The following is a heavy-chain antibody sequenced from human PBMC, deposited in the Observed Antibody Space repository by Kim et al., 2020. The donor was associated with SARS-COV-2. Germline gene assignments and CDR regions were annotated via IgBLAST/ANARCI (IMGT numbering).Heavy chain of an antibody. V-gene: IGHV6-1*01. CDR3: ARSGYSSGWFYY. D-gene: IGHD6-19*01. J-gene: IGHJ4*02. Sequence: DYAVSVKSRITINPDTSKNQFSLQLNSVTPEDTAVYYCARSGYSSGWFYYWGQGTLVTVSS.